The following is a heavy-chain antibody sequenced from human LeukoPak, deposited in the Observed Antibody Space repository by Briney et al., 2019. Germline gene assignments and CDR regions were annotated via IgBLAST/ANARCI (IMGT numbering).Heavy chain of an antibody. CDR2: ISGSGGST. D-gene: IGHD3-22*01. Sequence: PGGSLRLSCAASGFTFSSYAMSWVRQAPGKGLEWVSAISGSGGSTYYADSVKGRFTISRDNSKNTLYLQMNSLRAEDTAVYYCAKARFSGYYGWSPLDYWGQGTLVTVSS. CDR1: GFTFSSYA. J-gene: IGHJ4*02. V-gene: IGHV3-23*01. CDR3: AKARFSGYYGWSPLDY.